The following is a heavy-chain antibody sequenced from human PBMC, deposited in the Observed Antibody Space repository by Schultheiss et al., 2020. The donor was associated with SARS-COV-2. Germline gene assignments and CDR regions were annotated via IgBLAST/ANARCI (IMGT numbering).Heavy chain of an antibody. CDR2: IYTSGST. D-gene: IGHD3-3*01. V-gene: IGHV4-61*02. J-gene: IGHJ4*02. CDR1: GGSISSGGYY. CDR3: AREGRYDFWSGYYIDY. Sequence: SETLSLTCTVSGGSISSGGYYWSWIRQPAGKGLEWIGRIYTSGSTNYNPSLKSRVTMSVDTSKNQFSLKLSSVTAADTAVYYCAREGRYDFWSGYYIDYWGQGTLVTVSS.